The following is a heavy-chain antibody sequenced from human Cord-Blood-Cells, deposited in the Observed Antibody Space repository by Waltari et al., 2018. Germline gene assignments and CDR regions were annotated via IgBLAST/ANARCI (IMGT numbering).Heavy chain of an antibody. Sequence: QVQLQESGPGLVKPSETLSLTCTVSGGPISRHYWSWIRQPPGKGLEWIGYIYYSGSTNYNPSLKSRVTISVDTSKNQFSLKLSSVTAADTAVYYCARGKTAYDAFDIWGQGTMVTVSS. CDR3: ARGKTAYDAFDI. J-gene: IGHJ3*02. D-gene: IGHD1-1*01. CDR1: GGPISRHY. CDR2: IYYSGST. V-gene: IGHV4-59*11.